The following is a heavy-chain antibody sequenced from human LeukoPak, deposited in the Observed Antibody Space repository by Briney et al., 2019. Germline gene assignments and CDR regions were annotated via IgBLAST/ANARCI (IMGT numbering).Heavy chain of an antibody. CDR1: GYTLTELS. V-gene: IGHV1-24*01. CDR3: ATDRLAGNWFDP. J-gene: IGHJ5*02. CDR2: SDPEDGET. D-gene: IGHD2-15*01. Sequence: ASVKVSCKVSGYTLTELSMHWVRQAPGKGLEWMGGSDPEDGETIYAQKFQGRVTMTEDTSTDTAYMELSSLRSEDTAVYYCATDRLAGNWFDPWGQGTLVTVSS.